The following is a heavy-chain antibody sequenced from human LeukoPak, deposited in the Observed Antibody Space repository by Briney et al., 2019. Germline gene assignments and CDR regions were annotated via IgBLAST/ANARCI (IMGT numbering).Heavy chain of an antibody. J-gene: IGHJ4*02. Sequence: XYYSGSTNYNPSLESRVTISVDTSKNQFSLKLSSVTAADTAVYYCARGSLSGSLAGRFDYWGQGTLVTVSS. V-gene: IGHV4-59*09. CDR3: ARGSLSGSLAGRFDY. CDR2: XYYSGST. D-gene: IGHD6-19*01.